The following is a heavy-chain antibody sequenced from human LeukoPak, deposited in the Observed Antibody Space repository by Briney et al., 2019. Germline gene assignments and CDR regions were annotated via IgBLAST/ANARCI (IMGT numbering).Heavy chain of an antibody. CDR2: ISYEGSNK. CDR1: GFTFSSYA. V-gene: IGHV3-30*04. Sequence: AGGSLRLSCAASGFTFSSYAMHWVRQAPGKGLEWVAVISYEGSNKYYADSVKGRFTISRDNSKNTLYLQMNSLRTEDTAVYYCVKGIGYYFDYWGQGTLVTVSP. CDR3: VKGIGYYFDY. D-gene: IGHD2-15*01. J-gene: IGHJ4*02.